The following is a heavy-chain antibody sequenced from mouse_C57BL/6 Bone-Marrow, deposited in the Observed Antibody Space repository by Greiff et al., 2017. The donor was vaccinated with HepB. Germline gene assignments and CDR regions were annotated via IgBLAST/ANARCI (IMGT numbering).Heavy chain of an antibody. CDR2: IYPRDGST. V-gene: IGHV1-78*01. J-gene: IGHJ4*01. D-gene: IGHD1-1*01. CDR1: GYTFTDHT. Sequence: VKLMESDAELVKPGASVKISCKVSGYTFTDHTIHWMKQRPEPGLEWIGYIYPRDGSTKYNEKFKGKATLTADKSSSTAYMQLNSLTSEDSAVYFCARPYGSSYLYAMDYWGQGTSVTVSS. CDR3: ARPYGSSYLYAMDY.